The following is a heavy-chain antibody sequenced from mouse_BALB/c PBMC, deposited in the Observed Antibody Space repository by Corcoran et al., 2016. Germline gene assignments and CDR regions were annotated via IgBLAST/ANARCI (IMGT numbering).Heavy chain of an antibody. V-gene: IGHV3-6*02. CDR2: ISYDGSN. J-gene: IGHJ2*01. D-gene: IGHD1-1*01. CDR1: GYSITSGYY. Sequence: DVQLQASGPGLVKPSQSLSLTCSVAGYSITSGYYWNWIRQFPGNKLEWMGYISYDGSNNYNPSLKNRISITRDTSKNQFFLKLNSVTTEDTATYYCASVYYGYYFDYWGQGTTLTVSS. CDR3: ASVYYGYYFDY.